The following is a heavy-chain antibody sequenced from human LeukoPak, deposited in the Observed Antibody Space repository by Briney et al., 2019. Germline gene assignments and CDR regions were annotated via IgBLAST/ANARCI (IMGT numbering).Heavy chain of an antibody. CDR2: ISGSGGST. J-gene: IGHJ4*02. V-gene: IGHV3-23*01. CDR1: GFTFSSYG. CDR3: AKAKNYDSSGYQDY. D-gene: IGHD3-22*01. Sequence: GGSLRLSCAASGFTFSSYGMSGVRQAPGKGLEWVSAISGSGGSTYYADSGKGRFTISRDNSKNTLYLQMNSLRAEDTAVYYCAKAKNYDSSGYQDYWGQGTLVTVSS.